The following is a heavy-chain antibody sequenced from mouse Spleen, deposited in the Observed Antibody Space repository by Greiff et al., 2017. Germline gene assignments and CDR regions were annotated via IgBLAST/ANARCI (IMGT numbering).Heavy chain of an antibody. Sequence: VQLQQSGAELVKPGASVKLSCTASGFNITDTYMHWVKQRPEQGLEWIGRIDPANGNTKYDPKFQGKATITADTSSNTAYLQLSSLTSEDTAVYYCAREGFPGAYWGQGTLVTVSA. CDR3: AREGFPGAY. J-gene: IGHJ3*01. CDR2: IDPANGNT. CDR1: GFNITDTY. V-gene: IGHV14-3*02.